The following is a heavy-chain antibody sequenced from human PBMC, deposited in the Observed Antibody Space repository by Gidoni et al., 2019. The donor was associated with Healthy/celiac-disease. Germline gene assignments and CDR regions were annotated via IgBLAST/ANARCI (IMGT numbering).Heavy chain of an antibody. CDR1: VFTFSSYS. J-gene: IGHJ2*01. D-gene: IGHD4-17*01. Sequence: EVQLVASGGGLVNPGGSLRLSCAASVFTFSSYSMNWVRQAPGKGLEWDSTIRSSSSYICYADSVKGRFTISRDNAKNSLYLQMNSLRAEDTAVYYCARALTTVNHWYFDLWGRGTLVTVSS. V-gene: IGHV3-21*01. CDR2: IRSSSSYI. CDR3: ARALTTVNHWYFDL.